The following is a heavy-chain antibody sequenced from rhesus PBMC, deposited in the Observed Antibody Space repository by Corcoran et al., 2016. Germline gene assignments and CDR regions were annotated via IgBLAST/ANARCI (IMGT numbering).Heavy chain of an antibody. CDR3: AAGYSSGWYDYGLDS. Sequence: QLQLQESGPGLVKPSETLSVTCAVSGGSISSSYWSWIRQAPGKGLEWIGYISYSGSTSYNPSLKSRVSSSRVTSKNQCSLKLSSVTAADTAVYYCAAGYSSGWYDYGLDSWGQGVVVTVSS. J-gene: IGHJ6*01. CDR2: ISYSGST. D-gene: IGHD6-31*01. CDR1: GGSISSSY. V-gene: IGHV4-122*02.